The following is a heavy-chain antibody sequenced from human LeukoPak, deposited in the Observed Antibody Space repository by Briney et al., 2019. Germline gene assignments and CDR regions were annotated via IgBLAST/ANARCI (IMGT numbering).Heavy chain of an antibody. D-gene: IGHD3-10*01. CDR2: IKYDGSGT. CDR3: VVDLSGSADY. V-gene: IGHV3-7*01. Sequence: PGGSLRLSCAASGFIFSNCWMSWVRQAPGKGLEWVANIKYDGSGTYYVDSVKGRFTISRDNAKNTLYLQMNSLRTEDSALYYCVVDLSGSADYWGQGTLATVSS. CDR1: GFIFSNCW. J-gene: IGHJ4*02.